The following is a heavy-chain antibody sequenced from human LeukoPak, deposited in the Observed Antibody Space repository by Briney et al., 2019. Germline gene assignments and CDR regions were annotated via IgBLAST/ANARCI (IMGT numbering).Heavy chain of an antibody. V-gene: IGHV3-66*01. J-gene: IGHJ4*02. CDR1: GFTVSSNH. CDR2: IYSGGTI. D-gene: IGHD7-27*01. CDR3: ARDGENRYYDY. Sequence: PGGSLRLSCAASGFTVSSNHNHMSWVRQAPGKGLEWVSVIYSGGTIFYADSVKGRFTISRDNSKNTVYLEMNSLRAEDTAVYYCARDGENRYYDYWGQGTLVTVST.